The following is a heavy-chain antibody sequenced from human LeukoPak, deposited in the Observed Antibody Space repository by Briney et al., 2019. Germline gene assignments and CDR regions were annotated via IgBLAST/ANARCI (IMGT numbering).Heavy chain of an antibody. J-gene: IGHJ4*02. V-gene: IGHV3-23*01. CDR3: AKSWRQWLVQDYFDY. D-gene: IGHD6-19*01. Sequence: GGSLRLSCAASGFTFSSYAMSWVRQAPGKGLEWVSAISGSGGSTYYADSVKGRFTISRDNSENTLYLQMNSLRAEDTAVYYCAKSWRQWLVQDYFDYWGQGNLVTVSS. CDR1: GFTFSSYA. CDR2: ISGSGGST.